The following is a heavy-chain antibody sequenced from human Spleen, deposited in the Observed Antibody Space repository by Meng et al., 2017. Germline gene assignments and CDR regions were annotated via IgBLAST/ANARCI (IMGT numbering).Heavy chain of an antibody. Sequence: ASVKVSCKASGYTFTNYDINWVRQATGQGLEWVGWVNPDSGHTGYAQKFQGRVTITRDTSIDTAYMELSSLTSEDTAIYYCARDEDISAAGKLFGDYWGQGTLVTVSS. CDR2: VNPDSGHT. CDR3: ARDEDISAAGKLFGDY. CDR1: GYTFTNYD. D-gene: IGHD6-13*01. V-gene: IGHV1-8*03. J-gene: IGHJ4*02.